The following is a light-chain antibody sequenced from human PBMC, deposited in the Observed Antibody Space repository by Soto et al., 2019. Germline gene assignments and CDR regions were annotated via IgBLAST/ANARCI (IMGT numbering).Light chain of an antibody. CDR1: SSDVGGYNY. J-gene: IGLJ2*01. CDR2: DVS. Sequence: QSALTQPRSVSGSPGQSVTISCTGTSSDVGGYNYVSWYQLHPGKAPKLMIYDVSKRPSGVPDRFSGSKSGNTASLTISGLQAEDEADYYCCSYAGSYPYVVFGGGPKLTVL. V-gene: IGLV2-11*01. CDR3: CSYAGSYPYVV.